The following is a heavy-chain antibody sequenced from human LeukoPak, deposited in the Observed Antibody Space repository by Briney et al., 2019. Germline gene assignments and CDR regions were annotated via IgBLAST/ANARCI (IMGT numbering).Heavy chain of an antibody. D-gene: IGHD2-2*01. CDR3: ARKYCSTTSCYYPFDV. J-gene: IGHJ3*01. CDR2: TSHSGST. Sequence: SETLSLTCALYGGSFNGYYWTWIRQPPGKGLEWIGETSHSGSTNYNPSLESRVSISVDTSKQQFSLKVTSVTAADTAVYFCARKYCSTTSCYYPFDVWGQGTMVTVSS. V-gene: IGHV4-34*01. CDR1: GGSFNGYY.